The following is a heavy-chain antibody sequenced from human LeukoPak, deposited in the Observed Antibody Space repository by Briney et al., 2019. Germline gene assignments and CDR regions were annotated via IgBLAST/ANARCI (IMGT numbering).Heavy chain of an antibody. V-gene: IGHV1-69*13. CDR2: IIPIFGTA. J-gene: IGHJ4*02. CDR1: GGTFSSDA. Sequence: ASVKVSCKASGGTFSSDAISWVRQAPGQGLEWMGGIIPIFGTANYAQKFQGRVTITADESTSTAYMDLSSLRSEDTAVYYCARDSYYYDSSGYLNFDYWGQGTLVTVSS. D-gene: IGHD3-22*01. CDR3: ARDSYYYDSSGYLNFDY.